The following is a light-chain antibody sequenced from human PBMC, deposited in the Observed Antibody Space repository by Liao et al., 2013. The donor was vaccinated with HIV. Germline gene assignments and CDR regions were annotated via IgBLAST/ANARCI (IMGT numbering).Light chain of an antibody. Sequence: SYELTQAPSVSVSPGQTASITCSGDKLGDKYACWYQQRPGQSPVLVIYQDYKRPSGIPERFSGSSSGTTVTLTISGVQAEDEADYYCQSADSSGTFEFGGGTKLTVL. J-gene: IGLJ2*01. CDR1: KLGDKY. CDR3: QSADSSGTFE. CDR2: QDY. V-gene: IGLV3-25*03.